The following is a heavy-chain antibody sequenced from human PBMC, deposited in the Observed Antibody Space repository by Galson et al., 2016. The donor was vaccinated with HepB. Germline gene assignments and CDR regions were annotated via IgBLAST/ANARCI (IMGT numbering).Heavy chain of an antibody. J-gene: IGHJ4*02. V-gene: IGHV4-4*02. Sequence: SETLSLTCAVSSGLIISNNWWSWVRQPPGKGLEWIGEIYHSGSTKYNPSPKSRVTISGDKSKNQFSLMLRSVTAADTAVYYCARNYYYGSGTYSFDYWGQGILVTVSS. CDR2: IYHSGST. CDR1: SGLIISNNW. D-gene: IGHD3-10*01. CDR3: ARNYYYGSGTYSFDY.